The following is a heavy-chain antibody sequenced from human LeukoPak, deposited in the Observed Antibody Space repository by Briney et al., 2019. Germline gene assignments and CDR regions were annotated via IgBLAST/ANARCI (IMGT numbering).Heavy chain of an antibody. V-gene: IGHV4-59*08. CDR1: GGSISSYY. D-gene: IGHD2-8*01. J-gene: IGHJ4*02. Sequence: PSETLSLTCTVSGGSISSYYWSWIRQPPGKGLEWIGYIYYSGSTNYNPSLKSRVTISVDTSKNQFSLKLSSVTAVDTAVYYCARASSGVLDFDYWGQGTLVTVSS. CDR2: IYYSGST. CDR3: ARASSGVLDFDY.